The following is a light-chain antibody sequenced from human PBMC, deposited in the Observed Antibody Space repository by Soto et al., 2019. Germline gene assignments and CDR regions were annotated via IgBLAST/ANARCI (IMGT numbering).Light chain of an antibody. CDR1: ESLFDRGDGNTY. CDR3: MSRIEGPLT. Sequence: DIVMTQTTLSLPVTPGEPASISCRSSESLFDRGDGNTYLDWYLQKPGQSPQLLIYPLSYPSSRVPDSFSGSGSDTDFTLKISRVDAEDVGAYSCMSRIEGPLTFGGGIKGDIK. J-gene: IGKJ4*01. CDR2: PLS. V-gene: IGKV2-40*01.